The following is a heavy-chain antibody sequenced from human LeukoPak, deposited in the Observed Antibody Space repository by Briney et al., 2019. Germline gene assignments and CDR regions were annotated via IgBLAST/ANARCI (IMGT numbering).Heavy chain of an antibody. J-gene: IGHJ3*02. Sequence: GGSLRLSCAASGFTFSSYGMSWVRQAPGKGLEWVSSISSSSIYIYYADSVKGRFTISRDNAKNSLYLQMNSLRAEDTAVYYCARGASVVAGSDDAFDIWGQGTMVTVSS. V-gene: IGHV3-21*01. CDR2: ISSSSIYI. CDR1: GFTFSSYG. CDR3: ARGASVVAGSDDAFDI. D-gene: IGHD6-19*01.